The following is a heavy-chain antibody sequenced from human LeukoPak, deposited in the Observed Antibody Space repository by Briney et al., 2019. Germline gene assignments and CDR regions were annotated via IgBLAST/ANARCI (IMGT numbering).Heavy chain of an antibody. CDR1: GGSISLYY. V-gene: IGHV4-59*01. J-gene: IGHJ4*02. D-gene: IGHD3-10*01. CDR3: ARGRGSLTY. Sequence: SETLSLTCTVSGGSISLYYWSWIRQPPGKGLEWIGYFYDTRSPKYNPSLERRVTISVDMSRNQFSLNLTAVTAADTAVYYCARGRGSLTYWGQGTLATVSS. CDR2: FYDTRSP.